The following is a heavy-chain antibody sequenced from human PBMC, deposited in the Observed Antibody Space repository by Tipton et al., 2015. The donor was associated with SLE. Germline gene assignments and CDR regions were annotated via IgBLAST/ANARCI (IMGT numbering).Heavy chain of an antibody. Sequence: QLVQSGAEVKKPGESLKISCKGSGYSFTTYWIAWVRQMPGKGLEWMGIIYPGDSTTRYGPSFQGQVTISADKSIRTAYLQWSSLKASDTAMYYCAISRPAADIIYNYYGMDVWGQGTTVTVSS. CDR2: IYPGDSTT. D-gene: IGHD6-13*01. CDR3: AISRPAADIIYNYYGMDV. V-gene: IGHV5-51*03. J-gene: IGHJ6*02. CDR1: GYSFTTYW.